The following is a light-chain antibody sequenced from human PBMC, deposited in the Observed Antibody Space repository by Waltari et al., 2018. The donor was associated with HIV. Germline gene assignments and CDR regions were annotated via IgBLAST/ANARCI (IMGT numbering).Light chain of an antibody. Sequence: QSALTQPASVSGSPGQSVTISCAGSTSDVGAYNYVSWFQQHPGKALKLMIFEVSGRPSGVSDRFSGSKSGNTASLTISGLRPEDEADYYCTSYTSRNTYVFGSGTKISVL. J-gene: IGLJ1*01. CDR2: EVS. CDR1: TSDVGAYNY. V-gene: IGLV2-14*01. CDR3: TSYTSRNTYV.